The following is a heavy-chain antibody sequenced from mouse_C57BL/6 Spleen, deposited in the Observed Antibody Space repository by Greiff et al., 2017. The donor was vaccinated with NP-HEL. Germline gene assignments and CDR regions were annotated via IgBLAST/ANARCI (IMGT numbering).Heavy chain of an antibody. CDR2: IRNKANNHAT. V-gene: IGHV6-6*01. CDR3: TRRTGKGGYYFDY. Sequence: EVKLMESGGGLVQPGGSMKLSCAASGFTFSDAWMDWVRQSPEKGLEWVAEIRNKANNHATYYAESVKGRFTISRDDSKSSVYLQMNSLRAEDTGIYYCTRRTGKGGYYFDYWGQGTTLTVSS. D-gene: IGHD4-1*01. CDR1: GFTFSDAW. J-gene: IGHJ2*01.